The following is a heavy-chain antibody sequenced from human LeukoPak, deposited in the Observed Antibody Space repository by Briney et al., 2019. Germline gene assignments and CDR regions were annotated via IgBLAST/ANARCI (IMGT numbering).Heavy chain of an antibody. CDR2: IRSSGSPL. D-gene: IGHD1-26*01. CDR3: ARAPGGGSVDY. J-gene: IGHJ4*02. Sequence: PGGSQRLSCAASGFTFSGYARNWVRQAPGKGLEWISYIRSSGSPLFYADSVKGRFTISRDSAKNSLFLQMNSLRAEDTAVYYCARAPGGGSVDYWGQGTLVTVSS. CDR1: GFTFSGYA. V-gene: IGHV3-48*03.